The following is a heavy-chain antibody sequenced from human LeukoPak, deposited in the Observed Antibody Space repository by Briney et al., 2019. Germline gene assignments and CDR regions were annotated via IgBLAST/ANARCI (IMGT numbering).Heavy chain of an antibody. CDR1: GFTFSSYS. V-gene: IGHV3-21*01. CDR2: ISSSSSYI. D-gene: IGHD6-19*01. CDR3: ARDTGYSSGGDFDY. J-gene: IGHJ4*02. Sequence: GGSLRLSCAASGFTFSSYSMNWVRQAQGKGLEWVSSISSSSSYIYYADSVKGRFTISRDNAKNSLYLQMNSLRAEDTAVYYCARDTGYSSGGDFDYWGQGTLVTVSS.